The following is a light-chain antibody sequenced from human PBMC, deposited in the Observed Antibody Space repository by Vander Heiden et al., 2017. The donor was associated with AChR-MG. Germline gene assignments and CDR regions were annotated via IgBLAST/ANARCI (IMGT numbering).Light chain of an antibody. J-gene: IGLJ3*02. CDR1: SSDVGGYNY. CDR2: DVS. Sequence: QSALTQPASVSGSPRPSITISCTGTSSDVGGYNYVSWYQQHPGKAPKLMIYDVSNRPSGVSNRFSGSKSGNTASLTISGLQAEDEADYYCSSYTSSSTLRVFGGGTKLTVL. CDR3: SSYTSSSTLRV. V-gene: IGLV2-14*03.